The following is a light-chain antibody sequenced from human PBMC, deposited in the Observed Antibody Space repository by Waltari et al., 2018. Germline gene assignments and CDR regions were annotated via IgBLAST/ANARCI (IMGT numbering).Light chain of an antibody. CDR2: DAS. J-gene: IGKJ3*01. CDR3: QQFNDYLFT. V-gene: IGKV1D-13*01. CDR1: QDISSA. Sequence: IQLSQSPSSLSASVGDRVTITCRASQDISSALAWCQQRPGKAPNLLIYDASTLESGVTSRVSGSGSATDFTLTINSLQPEDFATYYCQQFNDYLFTFGPGTKVDIK.